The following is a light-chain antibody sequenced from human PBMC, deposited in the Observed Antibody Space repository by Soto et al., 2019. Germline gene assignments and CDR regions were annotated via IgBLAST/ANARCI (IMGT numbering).Light chain of an antibody. Sequence: DFQMTQSPSSLSASVGYTVTLTCRASQGFTNYLAWYQQKQGKPPKILIYAASTLQSGVPPRFSGSGSGTHLTLTISRLQPEDAETYYCQKYNTDPYTFGQGTRLEIK. J-gene: IGKJ5*01. V-gene: IGKV1-27*01. CDR1: QGFTNY. CDR3: QKYNTDPYT. CDR2: AAS.